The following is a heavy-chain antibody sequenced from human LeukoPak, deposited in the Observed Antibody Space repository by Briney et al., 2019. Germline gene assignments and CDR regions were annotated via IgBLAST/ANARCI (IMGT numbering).Heavy chain of an antibody. D-gene: IGHD1-20*01. CDR1: GGSIRNYY. Sequence: SETLSLTCTVSGGSIRNYYWNWIRQPPGKGLEWIGYIFYSGTINYNPSLKSRATISVDTFRSQFSLKLTSMTAADTAIYYCATTRIPASQVDFWGQGTLVTVSS. J-gene: IGHJ4*02. V-gene: IGHV4-59*01. CDR2: IFYSGTI. CDR3: ATTRIPASQVDF.